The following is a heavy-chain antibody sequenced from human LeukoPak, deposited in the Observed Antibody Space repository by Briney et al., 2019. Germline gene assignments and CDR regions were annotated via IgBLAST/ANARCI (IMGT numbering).Heavy chain of an antibody. V-gene: IGHV1-24*01. CDR1: GYTLTDLS. CDR2: FDTEDGET. D-gene: IGHD5-24*01. Sequence: ASVKVSCKVSGYTLTDLSMHWVRQAPGKGREWMGGFDTEDGETIYAQKFQGRVTMTEDTSTDTAYMELSSLRSEDTAVYYCATLPSGREGYNKDYWGQGTLVTVSS. CDR3: ATLPSGREGYNKDY. J-gene: IGHJ4*02.